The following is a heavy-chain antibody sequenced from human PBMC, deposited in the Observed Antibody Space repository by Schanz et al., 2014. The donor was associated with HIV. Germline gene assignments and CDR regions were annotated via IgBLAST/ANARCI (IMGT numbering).Heavy chain of an antibody. D-gene: IGHD3-16*01. J-gene: IGHJ6*02. CDR3: ARVANWDYYGMDV. Sequence: EVQLVESGGGLVKRGGSLRLSCVVSGLIFRTYDMNWVRQAPGKGLEWVSAISGSGCSTYYADSVKGRFTISRDNSKNTLFLQMNSLRGEDTAVYYCARVANWDYYGMDVWGRGTTVTVSS. CDR1: GLIFRTYD. V-gene: IGHV3-23*04. CDR2: ISGSGCST.